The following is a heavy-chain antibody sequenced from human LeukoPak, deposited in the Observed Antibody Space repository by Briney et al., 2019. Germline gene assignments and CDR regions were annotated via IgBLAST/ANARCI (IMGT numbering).Heavy chain of an antibody. Sequence: SETLSLTCSVSGGSISSLSYYWGWVRQPPGKGLEWIGSIYYGGRTYYNPSLKSRVTISVDTSKNQFSLKLSSVTAADTAVYYCARRVIAASDWFDPWGQGTLVTVSS. CDR2: IYYGGRT. J-gene: IGHJ5*02. CDR3: ARRVIAASDWFDP. CDR1: GGSISSLSYY. D-gene: IGHD6-6*01. V-gene: IGHV4-39*07.